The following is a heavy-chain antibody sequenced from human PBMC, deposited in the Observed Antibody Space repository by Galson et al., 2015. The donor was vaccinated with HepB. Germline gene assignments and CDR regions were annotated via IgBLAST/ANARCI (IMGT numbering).Heavy chain of an antibody. V-gene: IGHV1-18*04. J-gene: IGHJ1*01. CDR3: ARARYYDPTLPAQFQH. CDR1: GYTFTSYG. CDR2: ISAYNGNT. D-gene: IGHD3-22*01. Sequence: SVKVSCKASGYTFTSYGISWVRQAPGQGLEWMGWISAYNGNTNYAQKLQGRVTMTTDTSTSTAYMELRSLRSDDTAVYYCARARYYDPTLPAQFQHWGQGTLVTVSS.